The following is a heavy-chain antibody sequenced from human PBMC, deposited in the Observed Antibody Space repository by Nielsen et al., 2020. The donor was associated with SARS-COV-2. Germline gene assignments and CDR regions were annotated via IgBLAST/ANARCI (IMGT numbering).Heavy chain of an antibody. Sequence: SETLSLTCAVSGDSVSSHDWWTWVRQSPGKGLEWIGEVSHSGSTNYNPSLKSRVTLSMDKSKNQSSLRLTSVSAADTAVYFCARALPRLLGGSAWFLTWGQGTLVSVSS. J-gene: IGHJ5*02. V-gene: IGHV4-4*02. D-gene: IGHD6-13*01. CDR3: ARALPRLLGGSAWFLT. CDR2: VSHSGST. CDR1: GDSVSSHDW.